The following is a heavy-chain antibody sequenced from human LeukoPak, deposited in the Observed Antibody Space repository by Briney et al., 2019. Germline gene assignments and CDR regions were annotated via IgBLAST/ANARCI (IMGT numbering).Heavy chain of an antibody. CDR2: INPSGGST. J-gene: IGHJ6*03. Sequence: GASVKVSCTASGYTFTSYYMHWVRQAPGQGLEWMGIINPSGGSTSYAQKFQGRVTMTRDTSTSTVYMELSSLRSEDTAVYYCARGDPTRPLPHYYMGVWGKGTTVTVSS. V-gene: IGHV1-46*01. D-gene: IGHD6-6*01. CDR1: GYTFTSYY. CDR3: ARGDPTRPLPHYYMGV.